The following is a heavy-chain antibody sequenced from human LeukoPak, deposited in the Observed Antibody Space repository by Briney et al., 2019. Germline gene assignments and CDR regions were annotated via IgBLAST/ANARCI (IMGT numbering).Heavy chain of an antibody. Sequence: ASVKVSCKASGYTFTSYGISWVRQAPGQGLEWMGWISGYNGYTKNAQKFQGRVTMTEDTSTDTAYMELSSLRSEDTAVYYCVGSGYSSFDYWGQGTLVTVSS. J-gene: IGHJ4*02. V-gene: IGHV1-18*01. CDR3: VGSGYSSFDY. D-gene: IGHD3-22*01. CDR2: ISGYNGYT. CDR1: GYTFTSYG.